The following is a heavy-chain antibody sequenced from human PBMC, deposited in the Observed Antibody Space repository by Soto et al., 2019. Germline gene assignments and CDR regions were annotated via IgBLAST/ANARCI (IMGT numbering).Heavy chain of an antibody. CDR1: GGTFSSYA. CDR3: ARCPPPSIAGTTVFDY. V-gene: IGHV1-69*01. J-gene: IGHJ4*02. CDR2: IIPIFGTA. D-gene: IGHD1-7*01. Sequence: QVQLVQSGAEVKKPGSSVKVSCKASGGTFSSYAISWVRQAPGQGLEWMGGIIPIFGTANYAQKFQGRVNITPGQTNGPVHMDESSRRVEDWGVYYCARCPPPSIAGTTVFDYWGQGTLVTVSS.